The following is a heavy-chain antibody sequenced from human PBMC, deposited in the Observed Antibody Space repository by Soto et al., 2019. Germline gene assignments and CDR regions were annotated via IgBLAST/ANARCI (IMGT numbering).Heavy chain of an antibody. V-gene: IGHV3-33*08. CDR1: GFTFNTHG. CDR2: IWYDGSNK. J-gene: IGHJ6*02. Sequence: GSLRLSCTTSGFTFNTHGMHWVRQAPGKGLEWVAIIWYDGSNKYYADSVKGRFTISRDNSRNTLYLQMNSLRAEDTALYYCARADCTGAYCYSWPFNDGVDVWGQGTTVTVSS. CDR3: ARADCTGAYCYSWPFNDGVDV. D-gene: IGHD2-15*01.